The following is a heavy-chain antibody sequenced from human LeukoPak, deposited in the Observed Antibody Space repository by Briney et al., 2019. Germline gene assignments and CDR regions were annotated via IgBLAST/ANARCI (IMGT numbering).Heavy chain of an antibody. CDR3: ARGVTTVTAYYFDY. CDR1: GYTFTSYG. D-gene: IGHD4-17*01. Sequence: GASVKVSCKASGYTFTSYGISWVRQAPGQGLEWMGWISAYNGNTNYAQKFQGRVTMTTDTSTSTAYMELRSLRSDDTAVYYCARGVTTVTAYYFDYWGQGTLVTVSS. V-gene: IGHV1-18*01. CDR2: ISAYNGNT. J-gene: IGHJ4*02.